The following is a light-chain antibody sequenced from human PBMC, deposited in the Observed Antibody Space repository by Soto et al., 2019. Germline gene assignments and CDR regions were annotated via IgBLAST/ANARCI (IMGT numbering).Light chain of an antibody. Sequence: MGLRKSPGPPPFFPGERATLPCRASQSVSSTSLAWYQQKLGQAPRLPIYGASSRATGIPDRFSGSGSGTDFTLTISRLEPEDFAVYYCQQYGSLYTFGQGTKLEIK. J-gene: IGKJ2*01. CDR1: QSVSSTS. CDR2: GAS. CDR3: QQYGSLYT. V-gene: IGKV3-20*01.